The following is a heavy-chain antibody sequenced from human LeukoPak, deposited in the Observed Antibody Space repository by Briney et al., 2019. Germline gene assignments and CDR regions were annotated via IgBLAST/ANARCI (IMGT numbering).Heavy chain of an antibody. V-gene: IGHV3-53*01. J-gene: IGHJ4*02. CDR3: ARGGYRRRWNHFDY. Sequence: GGSLRLSCAASGFTVSSNYMSWVRQAPGQGLEWVLVIYSGGTTNHADSVKARFSISRESSKNPLFLQMNTLRTGDTAVYYWARGGYRRRWNHFDYWGQGPRVTVSS. D-gene: IGHD6-13*01. CDR1: GFTVSSNY. CDR2: IYSGGTT.